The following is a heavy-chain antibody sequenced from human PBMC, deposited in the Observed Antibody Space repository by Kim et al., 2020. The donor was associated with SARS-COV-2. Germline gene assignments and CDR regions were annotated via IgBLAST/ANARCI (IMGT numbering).Heavy chain of an antibody. D-gene: IGHD3-22*01. CDR3: VKDLKPSYYYDSSGYVDPGDY. CDR1: GFTFSSYA. V-gene: IGHV3-64D*06. CDR2: ISSNGGST. J-gene: IGHJ4*02. Sequence: GGSLRLSCSASGFTFSSYAMHWVRQAPGKGLEYVSAISSNGGSTYYADSVKGRFTISRDNSKNTLYLQMSSLRAEDTAVYYCVKDLKPSYYYDSSGYVDPGDYWGQGTLVTVSS.